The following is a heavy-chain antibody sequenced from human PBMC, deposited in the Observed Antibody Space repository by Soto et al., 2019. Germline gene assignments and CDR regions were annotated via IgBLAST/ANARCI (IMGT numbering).Heavy chain of an antibody. CDR1: GYTFTDYY. Sequence: ASVKVSCKASGYTFTDYYMHLLRQATGQGLEWMGWINPNSGGTNYAQKFQGWVTMSRDTSISTAYMELSGLRSDDTAVYSCARGPPYDFWSGYYTAWFDPWGQGTLVTVSS. CDR2: INPNSGGT. V-gene: IGHV1-2*04. D-gene: IGHD3-3*01. J-gene: IGHJ5*02. CDR3: ARGPPYDFWSGYYTAWFDP.